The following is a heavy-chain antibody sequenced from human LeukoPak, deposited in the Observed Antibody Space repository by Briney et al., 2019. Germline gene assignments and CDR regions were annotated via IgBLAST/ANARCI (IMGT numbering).Heavy chain of an antibody. Sequence: PGGSLRLSCAASGFTISNACKRWVRQDPGKGLEWVGRIRSETEGGTTDYAAPVKGRFTISRDDSKNTLYLQMNSLKTEDTAVYYCTTVSWYDFWSGYPPPDYWGQGTLVTVSS. CDR2: IRSETEGGTT. D-gene: IGHD3-3*01. J-gene: IGHJ4*02. CDR1: GFTISNAC. V-gene: IGHV3-15*01. CDR3: TTVSWYDFWSGYPPPDY.